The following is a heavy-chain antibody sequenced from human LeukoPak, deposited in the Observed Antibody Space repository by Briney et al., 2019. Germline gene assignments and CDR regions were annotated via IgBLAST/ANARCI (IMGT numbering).Heavy chain of an antibody. CDR2: IKQDGNEK. CDR3: ARGDYQLPGDH. D-gene: IGHD2-2*01. CDR1: GFSFRTYW. Sequence: GGSLRLSCAASGFSFRTYWMSWVRQAPGKGLEWVANIKQDGNEKYYVDSVKGRFTISRDNAKNSLYLQMNSLRAEDTAVYYCARGDYQLPGDHWGQGTLVTVSS. V-gene: IGHV3-7*03. J-gene: IGHJ4*02.